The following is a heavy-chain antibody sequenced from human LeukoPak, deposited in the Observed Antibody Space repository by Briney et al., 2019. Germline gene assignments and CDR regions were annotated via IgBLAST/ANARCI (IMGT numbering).Heavy chain of an antibody. CDR1: GFTFSTYS. D-gene: IGHD2-2*02. J-gene: IGHJ4*02. Sequence: GSLRLSCAASGFTFSTYSMNWVRQAPGKGLEWVSYITSSSSTIYHADSVKGRFTISRDNAKNSLYLQVNSLRAEDTAVYYCARASYCSSITCYTGFGYWGQGTLVTVSS. V-gene: IGHV3-48*01. CDR3: ARASYCSSITCYTGFGY. CDR2: ITSSSSTI.